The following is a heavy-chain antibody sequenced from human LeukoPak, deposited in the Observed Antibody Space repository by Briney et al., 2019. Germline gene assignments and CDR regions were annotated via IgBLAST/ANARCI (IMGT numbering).Heavy chain of an antibody. Sequence: GGSLRLSCAASGYTFSDYYMNWIRQAPGRGLEWISYISGSTTYTNYADSVQGRFTISRDNAKNSLYLQMSSLRAEDTAVYYCAKGHSDYGTGFDWWGQGTLVTVSS. CDR2: ISGSTTYT. CDR1: GYTFSDYY. CDR3: AKGHSDYGTGFDW. V-gene: IGHV3-11*05. D-gene: IGHD4-17*01. J-gene: IGHJ4*02.